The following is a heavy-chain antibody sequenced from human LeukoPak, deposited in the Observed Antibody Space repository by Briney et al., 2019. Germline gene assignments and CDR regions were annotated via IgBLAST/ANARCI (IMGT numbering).Heavy chain of an antibody. J-gene: IGHJ1*01. Sequence: SETLSLTCAVYDESFRGYYWSWIRQSPGRSLEWMGEINHIGSTNYSPSLRSRVTISVDASKKQFSLRLNSVTAADTAMYYCARRYSQQLRHFHPWGQGTLVTVSS. CDR1: DESFRGYY. CDR3: ARRYSQQLRHFHP. V-gene: IGHV4-34*01. D-gene: IGHD3-9*01. CDR2: INHIGST.